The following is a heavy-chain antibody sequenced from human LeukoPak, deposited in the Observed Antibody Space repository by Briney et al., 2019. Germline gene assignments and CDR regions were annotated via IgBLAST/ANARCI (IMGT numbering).Heavy chain of an antibody. CDR1: GGSISSSSYY. CDR3: ARLVFGEVSSGYKTAFDI. Sequence: SSETLSLTCTVSGGSISSSSYYWGWIRQPPGKGLEWIGSIYYSGSTYYNPSLKSRVTISVDTSKNQFSLKLSSVTAADTAVYYCARLVFGEVSSGYKTAFDIWGQGTMVTVSS. CDR2: IYYSGST. J-gene: IGHJ3*02. D-gene: IGHD3-22*01. V-gene: IGHV4-39*01.